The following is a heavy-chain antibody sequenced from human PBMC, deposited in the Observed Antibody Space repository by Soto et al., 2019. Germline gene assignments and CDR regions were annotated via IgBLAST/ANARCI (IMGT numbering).Heavy chain of an antibody. D-gene: IGHD3-10*01. J-gene: IGHJ5*02. CDR1: GYTFTSYG. Sequence: ASVKVSCKASGYTFTSYGISWVRQAPGQGLEWMGWISAYNGNTNYAQKLQGRVTMTTDTSTSTAHMELRGLRSDDTAVYYCASCSSMNWFDPWGQGTLVTVSS. CDR3: ASCSSMNWFDP. CDR2: ISAYNGNT. V-gene: IGHV1-18*01.